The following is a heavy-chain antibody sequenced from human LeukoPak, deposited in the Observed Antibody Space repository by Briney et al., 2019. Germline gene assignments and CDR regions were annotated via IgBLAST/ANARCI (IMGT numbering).Heavy chain of an antibody. CDR3: ARDRYCSGGSCYLRPYYFDY. Sequence: GGSLRLSCAASGFTFSSYWMSWVRQAPGKGLEWVANIKQDGSEKYYVDSVKGRFAISRDNAKNSLYLQMNSLRAEDTAVYYCARDRYCSGGSCYLRPYYFDYWGQGTLVTVSS. J-gene: IGHJ4*02. D-gene: IGHD2-15*01. CDR1: GFTFSSYW. CDR2: IKQDGSEK. V-gene: IGHV3-7*04.